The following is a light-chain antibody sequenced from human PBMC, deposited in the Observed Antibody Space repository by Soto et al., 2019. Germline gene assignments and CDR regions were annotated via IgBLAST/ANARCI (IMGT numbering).Light chain of an antibody. J-gene: IGKJ4*01. CDR3: QQYCSSPFT. V-gene: IGKV4-1*01. CDR2: WAS. CDR1: QSVLHSSNNKNY. Sequence: DIVMTQSPDSLAVSLGERATIDCKSSQSVLHSSNNKNYLAWYQQKVGQPPKVLIYWASTRESGVPDRFSGSGSGTDCTLTNSSLQVEDVEVYYCQQYCSSPFTFGGGTKVELK.